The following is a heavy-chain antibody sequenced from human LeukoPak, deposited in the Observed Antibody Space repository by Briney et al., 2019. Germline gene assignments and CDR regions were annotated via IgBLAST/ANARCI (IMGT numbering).Heavy chain of an antibody. CDR1: DGAIAGYS. V-gene: IGHV4-59*12. CDR2: IYYSGDT. CDR3: ARIVVPAGALDY. Sequence: PSETLSLTCTVSDGAIAGYSWSWIRQAPGKGLEWIGYIYYSGDTNYNPSLKSRVTMSVDTSKNLFSLKLSSVTAADTAVYYCARIVVPAGALDYWGQGTLVTVSS. J-gene: IGHJ4*02. D-gene: IGHD2-2*01.